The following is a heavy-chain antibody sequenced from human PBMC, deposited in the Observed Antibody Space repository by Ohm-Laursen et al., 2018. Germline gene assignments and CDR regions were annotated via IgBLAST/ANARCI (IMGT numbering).Heavy chain of an antibody. D-gene: IGHD3/OR15-3a*01. CDR3: ARAHSDYYFDY. CDR1: GFTFSSYA. Sequence: GSLRLSCSASGFTFSSYAMHWVRQAPGKGLEYVSAISSNGGSTYYANSVKGRFTISRDNSKNTLYLQVGSLRAEDMAVYYCARAHSDYYFDYWGQGTLVTVSS. J-gene: IGHJ4*02. V-gene: IGHV3-64*01. CDR2: ISSNGGST.